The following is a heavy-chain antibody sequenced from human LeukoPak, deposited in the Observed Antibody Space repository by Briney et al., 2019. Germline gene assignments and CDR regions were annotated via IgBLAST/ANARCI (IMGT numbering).Heavy chain of an antibody. Sequence: ASVKVSCKASGGTFSSYAISWVRQAPGQGLEWMGRIIPILGIANYAQKSQGRVTITADKSTSTAYMELSSLRSEDTAVYYCARSNGIVGATTPFDPWGQGTLVTASS. J-gene: IGHJ5*02. CDR2: IIPILGIA. V-gene: IGHV1-69*04. CDR1: GGTFSSYA. CDR3: ARSNGIVGATTPFDP. D-gene: IGHD1-26*01.